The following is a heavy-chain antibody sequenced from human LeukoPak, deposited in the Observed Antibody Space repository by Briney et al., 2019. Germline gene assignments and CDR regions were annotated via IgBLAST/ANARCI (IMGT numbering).Heavy chain of an antibody. CDR2: ISYDGSNK. J-gene: IGHJ4*02. D-gene: IGHD4/OR15-4a*01. CDR1: GFTFSSYG. Sequence: GRSLRLSCAASGFTFSSYGMHWVRQAPGKRLEWVAVISYDGSNKYYADSVTGRFTISRHNSKNTLYPQMNCLRSKDTAVYYFARRAGAYSHPYDYWGQGTLVTVSS. CDR3: ARRAGAYSHPYDY. V-gene: IGHV3-30*03.